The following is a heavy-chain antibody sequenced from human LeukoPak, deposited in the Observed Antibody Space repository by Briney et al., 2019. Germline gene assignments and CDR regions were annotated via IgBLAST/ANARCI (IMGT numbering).Heavy chain of an antibody. V-gene: IGHV1-69*13. CDR2: IIPIFGTA. J-gene: IGHJ6*03. CDR1: GGTFSSYA. CDR3: ARDRRGSGGLGATRRPYYYYYMDV. Sequence: ASVKVSCKASGGTFSSYAIGWVRQAPGQGLEWMGGIIPIFGTANYAQKFQGRVTITADESTSTAYMELSSLRSEDTAVYYCARDRRGSGGLGATRRPYYYYYMDVWGKGTTVTVSS. D-gene: IGHD1-26*01.